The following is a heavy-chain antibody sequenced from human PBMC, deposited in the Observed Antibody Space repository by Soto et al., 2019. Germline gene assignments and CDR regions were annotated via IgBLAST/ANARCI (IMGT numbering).Heavy chain of an antibody. CDR2: ISSSSYI. J-gene: IGHJ4*02. Sequence: GESLKISCAASGFTFSSYSMNWVRQAPGKGLEWVSSISSSSYIYYADSVKGRFTISRDNAKNSLYLQMNSLRAEDTAVYYCARVANWGYDYWGQGTLVTVSS. CDR1: GFTFSSYS. V-gene: IGHV3-21*01. CDR3: ARVANWGYDY. D-gene: IGHD7-27*01.